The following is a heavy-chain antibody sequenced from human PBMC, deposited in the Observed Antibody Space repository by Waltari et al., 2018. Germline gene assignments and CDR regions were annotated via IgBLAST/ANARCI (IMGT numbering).Heavy chain of an antibody. CDR2: ISWNSGSI. J-gene: IGHJ4*02. D-gene: IGHD6-13*01. CDR3: AKDGGYSSSKGFDY. V-gene: IGHV3-9*01. CDR1: GFTFDDYA. Sequence: EVQLVESGGGLVQPGRSLRLSCAASGFTFDDYAMHWVRQAPGKGLEWVSGISWNSGSIGYADSVKGRFTISRDNAKNSLYLQMNSLRAEDTALYYCAKDGGYSSSKGFDYWGQGTLVTVSS.